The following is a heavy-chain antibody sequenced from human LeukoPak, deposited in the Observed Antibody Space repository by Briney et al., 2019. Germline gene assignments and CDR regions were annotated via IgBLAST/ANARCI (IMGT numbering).Heavy chain of an antibody. CDR1: GFTFSNYW. CDR2: MNQDGSEK. J-gene: IGHJ4*02. CDR3: ARDIYYGSGSPTSDY. Sequence: PGGSLRLSCAASGFTFSNYWMTWVRQAPGKGLEWVASMNQDGSEKYYVDSVRGRFTISSDNAKNSLFLHMNSLRAEDTAVYFCARDIYYGSGSPTSDYWGQGTLVTVSS. V-gene: IGHV3-7*05. D-gene: IGHD3-10*01.